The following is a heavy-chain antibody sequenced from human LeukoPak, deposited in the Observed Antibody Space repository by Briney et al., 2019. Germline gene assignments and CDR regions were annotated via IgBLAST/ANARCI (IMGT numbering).Heavy chain of an antibody. CDR3: ARVVPAAVNWFDP. Sequence: GESLKISCKGSGYSFTSYWISWVRQMPGKGLEWMGRIDPSDSYTNYSPSFQGHVTISADKSISTAYLQWSSLKASDTAMHYCARVVPAAVNWFDPWGQGTLVTVSS. D-gene: IGHD2-2*01. CDR1: GYSFTSYW. V-gene: IGHV5-10-1*01. J-gene: IGHJ5*02. CDR2: IDPSDSYT.